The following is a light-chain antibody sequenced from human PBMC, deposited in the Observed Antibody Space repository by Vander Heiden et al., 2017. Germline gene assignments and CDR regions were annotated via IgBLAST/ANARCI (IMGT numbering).Light chain of an antibody. Sequence: QSALTQPPSVSASPGQSVTISCTGTSTDVGSFDYVSWYQQHPGTAPKLMFYAVSKRPSGVPDRFSGSKSGNTASLTISGLQAEDEADYYCCSYAGTYTLVFGGGTKLTVL. CDR2: AVS. V-gene: IGLV2-11*01. J-gene: IGLJ3*02. CDR1: STDVGSFDY. CDR3: CSYAGTYTLV.